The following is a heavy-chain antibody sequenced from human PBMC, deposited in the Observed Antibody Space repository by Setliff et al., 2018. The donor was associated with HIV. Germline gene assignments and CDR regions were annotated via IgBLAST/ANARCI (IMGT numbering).Heavy chain of an antibody. J-gene: IGHJ4*02. D-gene: IGHD4-4*01. Sequence: PSETLSLTCTVSGGSINSYYWSWIRQPAGKGLEWIGHIYTSGSTNYNPSLKSRVTISVDTSKNQFSLKLSSVTAADTAVYYCARDSNDYSYYGLFDSWGQGTPVTVSS. CDR1: GGSINSYY. CDR3: ARDSNDYSYYGLFDS. V-gene: IGHV4-4*07. CDR2: IYTSGST.